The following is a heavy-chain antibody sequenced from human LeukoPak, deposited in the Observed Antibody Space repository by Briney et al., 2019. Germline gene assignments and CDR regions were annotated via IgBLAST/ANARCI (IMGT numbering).Heavy chain of an antibody. Sequence: SETLSLTCTVSGYSISNRYYWGWIRQPPGKGLEWIGSIYHSGSTDYNASLKSRVTISVDTSKNQFSLKLRSVTAADTAVYYCARYRAFDIWGQGTMVAVSS. CDR2: IYHSGST. V-gene: IGHV4-38-2*02. CDR1: GYSISNRYY. J-gene: IGHJ3*02. CDR3: ARYRAFDI.